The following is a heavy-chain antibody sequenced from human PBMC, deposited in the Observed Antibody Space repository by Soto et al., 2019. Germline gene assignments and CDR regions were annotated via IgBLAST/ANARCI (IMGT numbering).Heavy chain of an antibody. CDR2: IRIAGET. CDR1: GFTFSSYD. CDR3: ARERDSYSAAWQEFNY. D-gene: IGHD6-13*01. Sequence: EVQLVESGGGLVQPGESLRLSCSASGFTFSSYDMHWVRQVTGKGLEWVSAIRIAGETFYADSLKGRFTISRDNAKTSLYLQMNSLKAEDTAVYYCARERDSYSAAWQEFNYWGQGTLVTVS. J-gene: IGHJ4*02. V-gene: IGHV3-13*01.